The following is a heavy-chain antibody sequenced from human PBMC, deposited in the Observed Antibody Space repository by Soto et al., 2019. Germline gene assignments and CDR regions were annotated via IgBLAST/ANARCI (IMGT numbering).Heavy chain of an antibody. CDR2: IWYDGSNK. J-gene: IGHJ4*02. V-gene: IGHV3-33*01. CDR1: GFTFSSYG. CDR3: ARGFSNYFDY. D-gene: IGHD4-4*01. Sequence: QVQLVESGGGVVQPGRSLRLSCAASGFTFSSYGMHWVRQAPGKGLGWVAVIWYDGSNKYYADSVKGRFTISRDNSKNTLYLQMNSLRAEDTAVYYCARGFSNYFDYWGQGTLVTVSS.